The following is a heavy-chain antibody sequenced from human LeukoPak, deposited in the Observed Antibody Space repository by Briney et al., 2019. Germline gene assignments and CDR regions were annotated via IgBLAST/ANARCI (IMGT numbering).Heavy chain of an antibody. J-gene: IGHJ5*02. CDR1: GGSISSYY. D-gene: IGHD3/OR15-3a*01. Sequence: SETLSLTCTVSGGSISSYYWSWIRQPPGKGLEWIGSIYYSGSTYYNPSLKSRVTISVDTSKNQFSLKLSSVTAADTAVYYCARRTEGRGEVDPWGQGTLVTVSS. V-gene: IGHV4-39*07. CDR3: ARRTEGRGEVDP. CDR2: IYYSGST.